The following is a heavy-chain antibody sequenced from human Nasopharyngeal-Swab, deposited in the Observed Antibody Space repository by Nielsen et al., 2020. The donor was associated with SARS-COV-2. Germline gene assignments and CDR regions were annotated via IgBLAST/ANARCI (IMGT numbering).Heavy chain of an antibody. Sequence: GESPKIPCAAPGVIFSASAIHWVRQASGKGLEWVGRIGDKDHNYATTYGASVQGRFTISRDDSKNTAFLQMDSLKTEDTALYYCTTDFYFDYWSQGTLVTVSS. CDR1: GVIFSASA. CDR3: TTDFYFDY. CDR2: IGDKDHNYAT. J-gene: IGHJ4*02. V-gene: IGHV3-73*01.